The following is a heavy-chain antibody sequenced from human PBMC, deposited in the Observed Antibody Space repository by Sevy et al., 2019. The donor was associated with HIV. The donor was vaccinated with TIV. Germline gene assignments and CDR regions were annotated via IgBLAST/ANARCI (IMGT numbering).Heavy chain of an antibody. CDR2: ISGTGDIT. CDR1: GFTFSNFA. D-gene: IGHD4-17*01. Sequence: GGSLRLSCAASGFTFSNFAMSWVRQAPGKGLEWVSAISGTGDITYYADSVKGRFTISRDNSKNTLYLQMNSLGVGDTPISYYAGNRLRWVGDFLNWFDPWGQGTLVTVSS. J-gene: IGHJ5*02. CDR3: AGNRLRWVGDFLNWFDP. V-gene: IGHV3-23*01.